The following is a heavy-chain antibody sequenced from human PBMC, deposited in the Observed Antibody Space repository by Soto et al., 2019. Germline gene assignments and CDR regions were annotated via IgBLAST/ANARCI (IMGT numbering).Heavy chain of an antibody. CDR3: AADLALRDGYNGR. Sequence: QMQLVQSGPEVKKPGTSVKVSCKASGFTFTSSAMQWVRQARGQRLEWIGWIVVGSGNTNYPQKCHGGVTINRDMSTSAAYMELGNLRSEDTAVYYCAADLALRDGYNGRWGQGTLVTVSS. D-gene: IGHD5-12*01. J-gene: IGHJ4*02. V-gene: IGHV1-58*02. CDR1: GFTFTSSA. CDR2: IVVGSGNT.